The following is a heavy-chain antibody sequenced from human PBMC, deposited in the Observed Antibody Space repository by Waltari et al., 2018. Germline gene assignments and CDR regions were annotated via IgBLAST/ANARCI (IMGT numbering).Heavy chain of an antibody. J-gene: IGHJ3*02. CDR3: ARLPRGSVIIGAFDI. CDR1: GDSIPSPF. D-gene: IGHD3-22*01. Sequence: VQLQESGPGLVKPSETLSLSCDVSGDSIPSPFWSWIRQAPGKGLEWIGYMYFSGTHNYNPSLKSRVTISIDTSKNHFSLNLRSVTAADTAIYYCARLPRGSVIIGAFDIWGQGTQVTVSS. CDR2: MYFSGTH. V-gene: IGHV4-59*11.